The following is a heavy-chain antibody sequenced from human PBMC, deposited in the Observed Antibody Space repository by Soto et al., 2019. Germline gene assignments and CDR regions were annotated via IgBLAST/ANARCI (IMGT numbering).Heavy chain of an antibody. Sequence: PSETLSLTCTVSGGSISSYYWSWIRQPPGKGLEWIGYIYYSGSTNYNPSLKSRVTVSVDTSKNQFSLKLSSVTAADTAVYYCARGGVWFGELLSKPYYYYGMDVWGQGTTVTVSS. CDR2: IYYSGST. V-gene: IGHV4-59*01. J-gene: IGHJ6*02. CDR1: GGSISSYY. D-gene: IGHD3-10*01. CDR3: ARGGVWFGELLSKPYYYYGMDV.